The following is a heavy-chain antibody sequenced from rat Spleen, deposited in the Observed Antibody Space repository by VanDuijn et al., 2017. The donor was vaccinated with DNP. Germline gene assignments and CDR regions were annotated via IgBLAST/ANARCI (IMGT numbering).Heavy chain of an antibody. Sequence: EVQLVESGGGLVQPGGSLKLSCVASGFSVSDYDMAWVRQAPTKGLEWVTAINSDGVVTYYRDSVKGRFTISRDNRKSILFLQMDSLRSEDTATYYCTKHWYGSFDYWGQGVMVTISP. D-gene: IGHD1-7*01. CDR3: TKHWYGSFDY. CDR1: GFSVSDYD. J-gene: IGHJ2*01. V-gene: IGHV5-20*01. CDR2: INSDGVVT.